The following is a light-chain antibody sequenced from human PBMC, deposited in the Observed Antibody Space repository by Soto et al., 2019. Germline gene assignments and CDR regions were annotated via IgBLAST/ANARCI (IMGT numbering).Light chain of an antibody. CDR2: DVS. CDR3: SSYTSSSTLEV. Sequence: QSALTQPASVSGPPGQSITISCTGTSSDFGGYNYVSWYQQHPGKAPKLMIYDVSNRPSGVSNRLSGSKSGNTASLTISGLQAEDEADYYCSSYTSSSTLEVFGTGTKVTVL. V-gene: IGLV2-14*01. CDR1: SSDFGGYNY. J-gene: IGLJ1*01.